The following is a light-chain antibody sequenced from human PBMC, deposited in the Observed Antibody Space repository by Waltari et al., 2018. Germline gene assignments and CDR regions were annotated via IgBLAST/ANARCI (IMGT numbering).Light chain of an antibody. J-gene: IGLJ2*01. CDR1: SRDVGSYNL. CDR2: EVN. V-gene: IGLV2-23*02. CDR3: CSYAGSNTVL. Sequence: QSALTQPASVSGSPEQSITLSCTGTSRDVGSYNLVSWYQQHPGKAPKLMISEVNERPSGVSIRFSGSKSGNTASLTISGLQAEDEADYYCCSYAGSNTVLFGGGTKLTVL.